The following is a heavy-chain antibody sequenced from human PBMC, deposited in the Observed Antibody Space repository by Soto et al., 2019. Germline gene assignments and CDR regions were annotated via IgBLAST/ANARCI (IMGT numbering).Heavy chain of an antibody. V-gene: IGHV4-34*01. CDR1: GGSFSGYY. J-gene: IGHJ5*02. CDR3: ARGSRLRYFEWSYTSVGNWFDP. D-gene: IGHD3-9*01. Sequence: SETLSLTCAVYGGSFSGYYWSWIRQPPGKGLEWIGEINHSGSTNYNPSLKSRVTISVDTSKNQFSLKLSSVTAADTAVYYCARGSRLRYFEWSYTSVGNWFDPWGQGTLVTAPQ. CDR2: INHSGST.